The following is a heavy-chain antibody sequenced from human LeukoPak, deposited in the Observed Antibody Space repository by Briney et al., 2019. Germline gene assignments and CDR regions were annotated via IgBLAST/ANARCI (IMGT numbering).Heavy chain of an antibody. CDR2: IRYDGRNK. J-gene: IGHJ4*02. D-gene: IGHD2-2*02. V-gene: IGHV3-30*02. CDR3: ATEGGASYTLDY. CDR1: GFTFSSYG. Sequence: PGGSLRLSCAASGFTFSSYGMHWVRQAPGKGLEWVAFIRYDGRNKYYEDFVKGRFTISRDNAKNSLYLQMSSLRAEDTAVYYCATEGGASYTLDYWGQGTLVTVSS.